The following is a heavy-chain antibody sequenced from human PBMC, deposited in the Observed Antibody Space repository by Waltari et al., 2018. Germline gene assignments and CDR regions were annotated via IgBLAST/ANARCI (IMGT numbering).Heavy chain of an antibody. D-gene: IGHD1-26*01. CDR2: INHSGST. Sequence: QVQLQQWGAGLLKPSETLSLTCAVYGGSFSGYYWSWIRQPPGKGLGWIGEINHSGSTNYHPSLKSRVTISVDTSKNQFSLKLSSVTAADTAVYYCARGPVWWELLRYFDLWGRGTLVTVSS. CDR1: GGSFSGYY. V-gene: IGHV4-34*01. CDR3: ARGPVWWELLRYFDL. J-gene: IGHJ2*01.